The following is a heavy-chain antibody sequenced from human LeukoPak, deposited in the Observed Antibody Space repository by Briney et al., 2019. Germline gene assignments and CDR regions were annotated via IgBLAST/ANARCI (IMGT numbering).Heavy chain of an antibody. CDR2: ISSSSSYT. CDR3: ARVSLHYYDSSGYVFDY. D-gene: IGHD3-22*01. J-gene: IGHJ4*02. CDR1: GFSFSSYA. Sequence: PGGSLRLSCATSGFSFSSYAMSWVRQAPGTGLEWVSYISSSSSYTNYADSVKGRFTISRDNAKNSLYLQMNSLRAEDTAVYYCARVSLHYYDSSGYVFDYWGQGTLVTASS. V-gene: IGHV3-11*05.